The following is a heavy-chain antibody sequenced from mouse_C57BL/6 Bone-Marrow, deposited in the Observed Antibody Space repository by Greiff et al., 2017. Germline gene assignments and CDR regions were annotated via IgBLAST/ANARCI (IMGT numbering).Heavy chain of an antibody. J-gene: IGHJ3*01. Sequence: EVKVEESGGGLVKPGGSLKLSCAASGFTFSSYTMSWVRQTPEKRLEWVATISGGGGNTYYPDSVKGRFTISRDNAKNTLYLQMSSLRSEDTALYYCARLGWLLRAPWFAYWGQGTLVTVSA. CDR2: ISGGGGNT. V-gene: IGHV5-9*01. CDR1: GFTFSSYT. D-gene: IGHD2-3*01. CDR3: ARLGWLLRAPWFAY.